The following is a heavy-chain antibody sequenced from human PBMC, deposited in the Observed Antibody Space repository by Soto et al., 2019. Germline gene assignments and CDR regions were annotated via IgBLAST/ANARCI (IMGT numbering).Heavy chain of an antibody. CDR2: ISAYNGNT. D-gene: IGHD2-2*01. CDR3: ARVSVTHCSSTSCYSPWFDP. V-gene: IGHV1-18*01. Sequence: GASVNVSCKASGYTFTSYGISWVRQAPGQGLGWMGWISAYNGNTNYAQKLQGRVTMTTDTSTSTAYMELRSLRSDDTAVYYCARVSVTHCSSTSCYSPWFDPWGQGTLVTVSS. J-gene: IGHJ5*02. CDR1: GYTFTSYG.